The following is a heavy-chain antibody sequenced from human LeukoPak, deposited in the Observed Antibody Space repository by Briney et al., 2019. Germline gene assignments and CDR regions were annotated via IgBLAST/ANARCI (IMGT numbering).Heavy chain of an antibody. J-gene: IGHJ4*02. V-gene: IGHV1-58*02. CDR3: AAARHCSSTSCYEY. CDR1: GLTFTSSA. Sequence: SVKVSCKASGLTFTSSAMQWVRQARGQRLEWIGWIVVGSGNTNYAQKFQERVTITRDMSTSTAYMELSSLRSEDTAVYYCAAARHCSSTSCYEYWGQGTLVTVSS. D-gene: IGHD2-2*01. CDR2: IVVGSGNT.